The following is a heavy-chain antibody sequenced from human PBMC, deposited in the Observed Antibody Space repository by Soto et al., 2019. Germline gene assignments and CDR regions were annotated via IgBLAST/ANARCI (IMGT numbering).Heavy chain of an antibody. CDR1: GYTFTSYG. D-gene: IGHD3-16*01. CDR2: INPYNANT. J-gene: IGHJ3*02. V-gene: IGHV1-18*04. CDR3: ARDRVAGIWGDAFDI. Sequence: ASVKVSCKASGYTFTSYGISWVRQAPGQGLEWMGWINPYNANTNYAQKLQGRVTMTTDTSTITAYMDLRSLTSDDTAVYYCARDRVAGIWGDAFDIWGQGTMVTVSS.